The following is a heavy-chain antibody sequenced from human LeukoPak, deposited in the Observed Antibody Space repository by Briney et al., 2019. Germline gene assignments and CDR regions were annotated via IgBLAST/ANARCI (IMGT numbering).Heavy chain of an antibody. J-gene: IGHJ4*02. D-gene: IGHD1-26*01. CDR1: GYTFTGYY. CDR2: INPNSGGT. Sequence: ASVKVSCKASGYTFTGYYMHWVRQAPGQGLEWMGWINPNSGGTNYAQKFQGRVTMTRDTSISTAYMELSRLRSDDTAVYYCARDVGSLEGYYFDYWGQGTLVTVSS. CDR3: ARDVGSLEGYYFDY. V-gene: IGHV1-2*02.